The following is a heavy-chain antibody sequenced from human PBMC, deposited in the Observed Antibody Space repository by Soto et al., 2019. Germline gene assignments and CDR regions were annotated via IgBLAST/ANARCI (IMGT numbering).Heavy chain of an antibody. CDR3: ARPIEGGSSGYYH. CDR1: GGSISSSNYY. V-gene: IGHV4-39*01. D-gene: IGHD3-22*01. CDR2: FSYSGST. Sequence: SETLSLTCTVSGGSISSSNYYWAWIRQPPGKGLEWIGSFSYSGSTYYKPSLKSRVSISVDTSKNQFSLKLSSVTAADTAVYYCARPIEGGSSGYYHWGQGTLVTVSS. J-gene: IGHJ5*02.